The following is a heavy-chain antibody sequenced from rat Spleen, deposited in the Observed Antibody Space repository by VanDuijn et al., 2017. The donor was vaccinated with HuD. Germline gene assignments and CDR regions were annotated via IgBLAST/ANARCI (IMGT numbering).Heavy chain of an antibody. CDR3: TTDLITTTDVMDA. J-gene: IGHJ4*01. CDR2: ISYDGSST. D-gene: IGHD1-10*01. CDR1: GFTFSNYD. Sequence: EVQLVESGGGLVQPGRSLKLSCAASGFTFSNYDMAWVRQAPTKGLEWVASISYDGSSTYYRDSVKGRFTISRDNAKSTLYLQMDSLRSEDTATYYCTTDLITTTDVMDAWGQGASVTVSS. V-gene: IGHV5-20*01.